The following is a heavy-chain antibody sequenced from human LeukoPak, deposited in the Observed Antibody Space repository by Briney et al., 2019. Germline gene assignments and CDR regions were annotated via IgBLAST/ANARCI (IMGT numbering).Heavy chain of an antibody. V-gene: IGHV1-18*01. CDR3: ARTKGMDV. J-gene: IGHJ6*02. CDR1: GYSFMNYG. CDR2: ISPYNGGT. Sequence: ASVKVSCKASGYSFMNYGISWVRQAPGQGLDHMGWISPYNGGTNYAQIFQGRVTMTTDTSTSTAHMELRSLRSDDTAVYYCARTKGMDVWGQGTTVTVSS.